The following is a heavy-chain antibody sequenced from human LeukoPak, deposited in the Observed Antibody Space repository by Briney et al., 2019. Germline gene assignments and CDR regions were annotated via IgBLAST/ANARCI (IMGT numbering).Heavy chain of an antibody. J-gene: IGHJ4*02. D-gene: IGHD3-22*01. V-gene: IGHV3-20*04. Sequence: GGSLRLSCAASGFTFSSYAMHWVRQAPGKGLEWVSGINWNGDSTDYADSVKGRFTISRDNAKNSLYLQMNSLRAEDTALYYCARDLRVVITGSFDSWGQGTLVTVSS. CDR2: INWNGDST. CDR1: GFTFSSYA. CDR3: ARDLRVVITGSFDS.